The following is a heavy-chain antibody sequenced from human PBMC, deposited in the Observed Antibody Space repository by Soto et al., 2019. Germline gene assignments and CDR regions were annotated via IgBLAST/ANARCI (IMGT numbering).Heavy chain of an antibody. J-gene: IGHJ4*02. V-gene: IGHV3-30*04. CDR1: GFTFSAFS. D-gene: IGHD2-8*01. CDR3: GREFVTRKWCLGN. CDR2: IGSTEVK. Sequence: QVRIMDSGGDVVQPGGSLRLSCTTSGFTFSAFSMHWFRQAPGKGLEWVAVIGSTEVKSYEDSVKGRFTVSRDKSRDTLYLQMDSLRADHTVVYYCGREFVTRKWCLGNWGQGILVTVS.